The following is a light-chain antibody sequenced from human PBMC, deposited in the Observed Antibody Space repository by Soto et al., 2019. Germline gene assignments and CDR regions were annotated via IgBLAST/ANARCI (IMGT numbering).Light chain of an antibody. V-gene: IGLV2-8*01. CDR1: SSDVGGYSY. J-gene: IGLJ2*01. CDR3: SSYAGVNSFV. CDR2: EVN. Sequence: QSALTQPPSASGSPGQSVTISCTGTSSDVGGYSYVSWYQQHPGKAPKLMIYEVNKRPSGVPDRFSGSKSGNMASLTVSGLQAEYEADYYCSSYAGVNSFVFGGGTKLTVL.